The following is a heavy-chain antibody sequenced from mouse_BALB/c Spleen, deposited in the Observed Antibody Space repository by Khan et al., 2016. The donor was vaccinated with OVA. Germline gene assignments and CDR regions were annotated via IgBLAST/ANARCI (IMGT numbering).Heavy chain of an antibody. J-gene: IGHJ2*01. CDR3: ARVITRDY. CDR1: GYTFTSYW. D-gene: IGHD6-1*01. CDR2: INPSNGRT. Sequence: QVQLQQSGAELVKPGASVKLSCKASGYTFTSYWMHWVKQRPGQGLEWIGEINPSNGRTNYNEKFKSKATLTVDTSSSTAYMQHSSPTSEDSAVYYCARVITRDYWGQGTTLTVSS. V-gene: IGHV1S81*02.